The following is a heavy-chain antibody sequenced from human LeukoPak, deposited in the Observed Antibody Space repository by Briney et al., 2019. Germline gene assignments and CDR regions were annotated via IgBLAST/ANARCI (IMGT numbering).Heavy chain of an antibody. V-gene: IGHV3/OR16-9*01. D-gene: IGHD3-3*01. J-gene: IGHJ4*02. CDR3: VGNQDFWSGYHAFEY. CDR2: STPATDST. CDR1: GLVFSSYT. Sequence: PGGSLRLSCAASGLVFSSYTMGWVRHAPGKGLEWVSSSTPATDSTNYADSVQGRFTISRDNAKKTAYLQMNSLRVEDTAIYFCVGNQDFWSGYHAFEYWGQGILDTVSS.